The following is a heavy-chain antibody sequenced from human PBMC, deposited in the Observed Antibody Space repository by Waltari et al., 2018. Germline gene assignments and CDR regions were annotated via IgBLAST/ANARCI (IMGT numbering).Heavy chain of an antibody. CDR2: IYYSGST. J-gene: IGHJ5*02. CDR1: GGSISSSSYY. D-gene: IGHD5-12*01. CDR3: ARHWKKSGYRFDP. V-gene: IGHV4-39*01. Sequence: QLQLQESGPGLVKPSETLSLTCTVSGGSISSSSYYWGWIRQSPGKGLEWIGSIYYSGSTYYNPTLKSRVTISGDTAKKQFSLKLSAVTAADTAVYYCARHWKKSGYRFDPWGQGTLVTVSS.